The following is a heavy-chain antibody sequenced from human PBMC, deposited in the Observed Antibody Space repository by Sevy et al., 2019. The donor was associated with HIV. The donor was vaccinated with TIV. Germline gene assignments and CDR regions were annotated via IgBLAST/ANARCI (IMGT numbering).Heavy chain of an antibody. Sequence: GGSLRLSCAASGLPFNKYGMHWVRQAPGKGLAWVALIWYDGGDKYYADSVKGRFTISRDNSKNTLYLQMNSLRAEDTAVYYCASWSKPSNYFGMDVWGQGTTVTVS. J-gene: IGHJ6*02. V-gene: IGHV3-33*01. CDR3: ASWSKPSNYFGMDV. CDR2: IWYDGGDK. D-gene: IGHD3-3*01. CDR1: GLPFNKYG.